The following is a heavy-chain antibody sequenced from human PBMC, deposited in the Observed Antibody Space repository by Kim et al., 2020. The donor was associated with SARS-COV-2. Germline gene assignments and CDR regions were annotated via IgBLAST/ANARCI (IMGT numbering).Heavy chain of an antibody. CDR3: ARMGIDYYGSGSYYNADAFDI. V-gene: IGHV4-59*01. D-gene: IGHD3-10*01. Sequence: SETLSLTCTVSGGSISSYYWSWIRQPPGKGLEWIGYIYYSGSTNYNPSLKSRVTISVDTSKNQFSLKLSSVTAADTAVYYCARMGIDYYGSGSYYNADAFDIWGRGTMVTVSS. CDR2: IYYSGST. J-gene: IGHJ3*02. CDR1: GGSISSYY.